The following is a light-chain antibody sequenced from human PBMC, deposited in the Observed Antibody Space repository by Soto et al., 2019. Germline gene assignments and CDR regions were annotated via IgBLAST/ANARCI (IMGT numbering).Light chain of an antibody. Sequence: EHVLTQSQGPLSLSPVERATISGRASQSVSSSYLAWYQQKPGQAPRLLIFGASSRATGIPDRFSGSGSGTDFTLTISRLEPEDFAVYYCQQYGSSPRTCGQGTRREIK. J-gene: IGKJ5*01. CDR2: GAS. CDR3: QQYGSSPRT. CDR1: QSVSSSY. V-gene: IGKV3-20*01.